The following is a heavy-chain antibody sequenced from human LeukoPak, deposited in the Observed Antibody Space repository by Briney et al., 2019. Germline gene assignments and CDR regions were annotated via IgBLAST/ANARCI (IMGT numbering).Heavy chain of an antibody. CDR1: GGSFSGYY. D-gene: IGHD3-3*01. CDR3: ARARGRGYDFWGGYYTGMKEVSYCYGMDV. Sequence: PSETLSLTCAVYGGSFSGYYWSWIRQPPGKGLEWIGEINHSGSTNYNPSLKSRVTISVDTSKNQFSLKLSSVTAADTAVYYCARARGRGYDFWGGYYTGMKEVSYCYGMDVWGQGATVTVSS. CDR2: INHSGST. J-gene: IGHJ6*02. V-gene: IGHV4-34*01.